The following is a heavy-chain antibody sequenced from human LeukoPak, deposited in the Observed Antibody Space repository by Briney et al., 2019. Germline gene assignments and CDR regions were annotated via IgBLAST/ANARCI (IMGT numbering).Heavy chain of an antibody. J-gene: IGHJ6*02. CDR3: ARTAQDYYGSGSYPSTYYYYGMDV. CDR1: GYTFTGYY. D-gene: IGHD3-10*01. V-gene: IGHV1-2*02. CDR2: INPNSGGT. Sequence: ASVKLSCTASGYTFTGYYMHWFRQAPGQGLEWMGWINPNSGGTNYAQKFQGRVTMTRDTSISTAYMELSRLRSDDTAVYYCARTAQDYYGSGSYPSTYYYYGMDVWGQGTTVTVSS.